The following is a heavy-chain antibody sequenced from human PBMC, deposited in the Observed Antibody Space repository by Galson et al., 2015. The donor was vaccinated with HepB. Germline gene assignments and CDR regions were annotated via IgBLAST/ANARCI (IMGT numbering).Heavy chain of an antibody. D-gene: IGHD5-18*01. J-gene: IGHJ4*02. CDR2: INSDGSST. Sequence: SLRLSCAASGSTFSSYWMHWVRQAPGKGLVWVSRINSDGSSTSYADSVKGRFTISRDNAKNTLYLQMNSLRAEDTAVYYCAREVKGQYSYGIDYWGQGTLVTVSS. CDR1: GSTFSSYW. V-gene: IGHV3-74*01. CDR3: AREVKGQYSYGIDY.